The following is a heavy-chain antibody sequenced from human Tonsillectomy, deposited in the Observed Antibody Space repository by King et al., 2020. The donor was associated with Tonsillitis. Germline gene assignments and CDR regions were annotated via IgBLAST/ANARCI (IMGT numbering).Heavy chain of an antibody. V-gene: IGHV3-23*03. Sequence: VQLVESGGGLVQPGGSLRLSCAASGFTFSSYAMSWVRQAPGKGLEWVSVIYSGGSSTYYADSVKGRFTISRDNSKNTLYLQMNSLRAEDTAVYYCAKFPLGPYYFDYWGQGTLVTVSS. CDR1: GFTFSSYA. J-gene: IGHJ4*02. D-gene: IGHD3-16*01. CDR2: IYSGGSST. CDR3: AKFPLGPYYFDY.